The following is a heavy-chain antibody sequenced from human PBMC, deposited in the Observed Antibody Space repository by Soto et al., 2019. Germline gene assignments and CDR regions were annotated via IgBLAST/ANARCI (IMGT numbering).Heavy chain of an antibody. D-gene: IGHD3-16*01. J-gene: IGHJ4*02. V-gene: IGHV3-30-3*01. CDR3: ARDGLLGYFDY. CDR2: MSYDGSNK. Sequence: QVQLVESGGGVVQPGRSLRLSCAASGFTFSSYAMHWVRQAPGKGLEWVAVMSYDGSNKYYADFVKGRFTISRDNSKNTLYLQMNSLRAEDTAVYYYARDGLLGYFDYWGQGTLVTVSS. CDR1: GFTFSSYA.